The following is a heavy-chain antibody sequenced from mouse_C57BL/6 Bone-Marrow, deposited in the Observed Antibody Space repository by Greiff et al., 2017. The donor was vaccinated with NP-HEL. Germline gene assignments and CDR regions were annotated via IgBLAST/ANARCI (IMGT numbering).Heavy chain of an antibody. CDR3: VRGGNYLAWFAY. J-gene: IGHJ3*01. D-gene: IGHD2-1*01. Sequence: EVKVVESGGGLVQPKGSLKLSCAASGFSFNTYAMNWVRQAPGKGLEWVARIRSKSNNYATYYADSVKDRFTISRDDSESMLYLQMNNLKTEDTAMYYCVRGGNYLAWFAYWGQGTLVTVSA. CDR1: GFSFNTYA. CDR2: IRSKSNNYAT. V-gene: IGHV10-1*01.